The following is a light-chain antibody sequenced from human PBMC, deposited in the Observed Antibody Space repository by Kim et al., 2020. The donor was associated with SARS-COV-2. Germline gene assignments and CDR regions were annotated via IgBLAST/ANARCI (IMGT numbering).Light chain of an antibody. J-gene: IGKJ3*01. CDR3: QQRSNWFT. Sequence: SLSPGERATPSCRASQSVSSYLAWYQQKPGQAPRLLIYDASNRATGIPARFSGSGSGTDFTLTISSLEPEDFAVYYCQQRSNWFTFGPGTKVDIK. CDR2: DAS. V-gene: IGKV3-11*01. CDR1: QSVSSY.